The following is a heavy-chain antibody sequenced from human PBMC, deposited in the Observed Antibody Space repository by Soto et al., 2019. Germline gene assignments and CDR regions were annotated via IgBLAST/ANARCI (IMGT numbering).Heavy chain of an antibody. J-gene: IGHJ4*02. CDR1: GYTLTVLF. CDR3: ATPVRGNY. D-gene: IGHD3-16*01. V-gene: IGHV1-24*01. Sequence: APVKVSCEVSGYTLTVLFIHWVRQAPGKGLEWMGGFDPEDGETIYAQKFQGRVTMTEDTSTDTAYMELSSLRSEDTAVYYCATPVRGNYWGQGTLVTVSS. CDR2: FDPEDGET.